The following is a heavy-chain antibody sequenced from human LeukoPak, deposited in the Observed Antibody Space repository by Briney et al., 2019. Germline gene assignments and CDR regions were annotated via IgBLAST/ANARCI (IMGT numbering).Heavy chain of an antibody. V-gene: IGHV3-33*01. Sequence: GGSLRLSCTASGFTFSDYGMHWVRQPPGKGLEWVAIIWYDGSNKTYEDSVKGRFTISRDNSKNTLYLQMNSLRAEDAAVYYCARGVDYYENSGTIDYWGQGTLVTVSS. CDR1: GFTFSDYG. D-gene: IGHD3-22*01. CDR3: ARGVDYYENSGTIDY. CDR2: IWYDGSNK. J-gene: IGHJ4*02.